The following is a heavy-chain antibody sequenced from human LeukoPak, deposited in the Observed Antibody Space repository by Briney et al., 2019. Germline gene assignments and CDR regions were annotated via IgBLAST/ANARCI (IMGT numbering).Heavy chain of an antibody. CDR2: IYYSGST. J-gene: IGHJ5*02. CDR3: ARGPGGGSRNWFDP. Sequence: SETLSLTCIVSGGSVSSGSYYWSWIRQPPGKGLEWIGYIYYSGSTNYNPSLKSRVTISVDTSKNQFSLKLSSVTAADTAVYYCARGPGGGSRNWFDPWGQGTLVTVSS. CDR1: GGSVSSGSYY. D-gene: IGHD2-15*01. V-gene: IGHV4-61*01.